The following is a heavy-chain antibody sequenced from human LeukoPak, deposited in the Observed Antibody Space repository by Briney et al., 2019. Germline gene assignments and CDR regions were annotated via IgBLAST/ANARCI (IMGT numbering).Heavy chain of an antibody. CDR3: AKSRRRNYDYVWGSYRPSPLFDY. CDR1: GFTFSSYG. CDR2: IRYDGSNK. J-gene: IGHJ4*02. D-gene: IGHD3-16*02. V-gene: IGHV3-30*02. Sequence: PGRSLRLSCAASGFTFSSYGMHWVRQAPGKGLEWVAFIRYDGSNKYYADSVKGRFTISRDNSKNTLYLQMNSLRAEDTAVYYCAKSRRRNYDYVWGSYRPSPLFDYWGQGTLVTVSS.